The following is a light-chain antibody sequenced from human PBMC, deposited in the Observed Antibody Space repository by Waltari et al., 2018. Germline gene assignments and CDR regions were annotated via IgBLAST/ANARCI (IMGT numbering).Light chain of an antibody. V-gene: IGLV1-51*02. CDR3: GTWDTSLNGGGCV. CDR2: ENK. CDR1: SSDIGNYF. Sequence: QSVLTQQPPASAATGQTVTTSCPGSSSDIGNYFVCCYHQVPGTAPSLLIFENKKRPSGIPDRCSGSKSGSTATLGISGLQTGDEADYYCGTWDTSLNGGGCVFGGGTKLTVL. J-gene: IGLJ3*02.